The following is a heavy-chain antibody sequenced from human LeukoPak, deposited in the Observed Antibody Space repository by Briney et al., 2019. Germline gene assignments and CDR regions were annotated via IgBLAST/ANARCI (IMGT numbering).Heavy chain of an antibody. Sequence: GGSLRLSCAASGFTFSSYAMHWVRQAPGKGLEWVAVISYDGSNKYYADSVKGRFTISRDNSKNTLYLQMNSLRAEDTAVYYCARDNIGLGPSGYGSLAYWGQGTLVTVSS. D-gene: IGHD3-22*01. J-gene: IGHJ4*02. V-gene: IGHV3-30-3*01. CDR3: ARDNIGLGPSGYGSLAY. CDR2: ISYDGSNK. CDR1: GFTFSSYA.